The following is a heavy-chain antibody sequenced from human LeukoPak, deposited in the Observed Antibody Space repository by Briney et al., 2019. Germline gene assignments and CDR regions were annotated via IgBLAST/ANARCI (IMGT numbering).Heavy chain of an antibody. CDR1: GFTFSSYG. Sequence: GGSLRLSCAASGFTFSSYGMHWVRQAPGKGLEWVAVISYDGSNKYYADSVKGRFTISRDNSKNTLYLQMNSLRAEDTAVYYCAKGIVVITPFLDYWGQGTLVTVSS. D-gene: IGHD3-22*01. J-gene: IGHJ4*02. CDR3: AKGIVVITPFLDY. CDR2: ISYDGSNK. V-gene: IGHV3-30*18.